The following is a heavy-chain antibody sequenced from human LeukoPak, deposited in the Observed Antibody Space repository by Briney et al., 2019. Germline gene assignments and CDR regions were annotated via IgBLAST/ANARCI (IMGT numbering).Heavy chain of an antibody. CDR3: AGDRIVVANYYGMDV. V-gene: IGHV3-66*01. J-gene: IGHJ6*02. CDR2: IYSGGST. CDR1: GGSFSGYY. D-gene: IGHD3-22*01. Sequence: ETLSLTCAVYGGSFSGYYWSWVRQAPGKGLEWVSVIYSGGSTYYADSVKGRFTISRGNSKNTLYLQMNSLRAEDTAVYYCAGDRIVVANYYGMDVWGQGTTVTVSS.